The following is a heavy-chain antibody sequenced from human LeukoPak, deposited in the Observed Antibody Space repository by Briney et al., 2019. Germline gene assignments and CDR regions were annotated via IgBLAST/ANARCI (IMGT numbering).Heavy chain of an antibody. D-gene: IGHD6-19*01. Sequence: PGGSLRLSCAASGFTLSSYAMNWVRQAPGEGLEWVSYITNNGTTIYYADSVKGRFTISRDIAENSLYLQMNSLRAEDTAIYYCARDQWLAYYYHGMDVWGQGTTVTVSS. CDR1: GFTLSSYA. J-gene: IGHJ6*02. CDR3: ARDQWLAYYYHGMDV. CDR2: ITNNGTTI. V-gene: IGHV3-48*03.